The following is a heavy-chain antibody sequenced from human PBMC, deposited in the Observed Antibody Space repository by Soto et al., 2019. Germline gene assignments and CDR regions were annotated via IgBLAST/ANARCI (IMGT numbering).Heavy chain of an antibody. CDR2: IRDKTNGYAT. CDR3: TRLEAPGDRALAI. V-gene: IGHV3-73*01. J-gene: IGHJ3*01. CDR1: GFSISGSA. Sequence: EVQLVESGGDLVQPGWSLKLSCAASGFSISGSAIHWVRQASGKGLERVARIRDKTNGYATGYAASVQGRYTISREDSKNTAFLQMNSLKTEDTAVYYCTRLEAPGDRALAIWGQGPMVTVSS. D-gene: IGHD3-16*02.